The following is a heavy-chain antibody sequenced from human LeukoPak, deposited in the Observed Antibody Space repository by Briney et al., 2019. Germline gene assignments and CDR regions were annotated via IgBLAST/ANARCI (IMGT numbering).Heavy chain of an antibody. V-gene: IGHV4-34*01. CDR2: INHSGST. CDR1: GGSFSGYY. J-gene: IGHJ4*02. Sequence: SETLSLTCAVYGGSFSGYYWSWIRQPPGKGLEWIGEINHSGSTNYNPSLKSRVTISVDTSKNQFSLKLSSVTAADTAVYYCARQQGNYYDSSGYYGYWGQGTLVTVSS. CDR3: ARQQGNYYDSSGYYGY. D-gene: IGHD3-22*01.